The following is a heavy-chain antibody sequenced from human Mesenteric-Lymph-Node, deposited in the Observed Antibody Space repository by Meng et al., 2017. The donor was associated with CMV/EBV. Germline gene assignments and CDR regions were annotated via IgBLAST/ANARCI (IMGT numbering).Heavy chain of an antibody. CDR2: ISYDGGNK. V-gene: IGHV3-30*04. Sequence: GGSLRLSCEASGFIFSRYPMHWVRQAPGKGLEWLAVISYDGGNKYYADSVKGRFTISRDNAKNSLYLQMNSLRAEDTALYYCAKGTKRWLQLGPDYWGQGTLVTVSS. J-gene: IGHJ4*02. CDR1: GFIFSRYP. D-gene: IGHD5-24*01. CDR3: AKGTKRWLQLGPDY.